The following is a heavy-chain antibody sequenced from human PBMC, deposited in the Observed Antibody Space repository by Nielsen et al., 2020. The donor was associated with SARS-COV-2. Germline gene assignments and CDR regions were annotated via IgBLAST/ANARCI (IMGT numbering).Heavy chain of an antibody. CDR1: GGSVSSNDW. CDR2: VSHSGST. CDR3: ARDQGLRYAMDV. Sequence: SETLSLTCAVSGGSVSSNDWWTWVRQSLGKGLEWIGEVSHSGSTNYNPSLKSRVTLSMDKSRRHFSLRLASVSAADTAVYFCARDQGLRYAMDVWGQGTTVTVSS. D-gene: IGHD3-9*01. J-gene: IGHJ6*02. V-gene: IGHV4-4*02.